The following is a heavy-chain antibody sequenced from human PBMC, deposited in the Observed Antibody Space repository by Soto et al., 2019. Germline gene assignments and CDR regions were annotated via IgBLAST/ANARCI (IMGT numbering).Heavy chain of an antibody. D-gene: IGHD2-2*01. CDR2: ISSSGSST. V-gene: IGHV3-23*01. Sequence: GGSLTLSCAASGFTISSYAMNWVRQAPGKGLQWVASISSSGSSTYYADSVKGRFTISRDNSKNTLYLQVNSLRAEDTAVYYWVKPRRNQVLCVFDIWGQGTVVTVSS. CDR3: VKPRRNQVLCVFDI. CDR1: GFTISSYA. J-gene: IGHJ3*02.